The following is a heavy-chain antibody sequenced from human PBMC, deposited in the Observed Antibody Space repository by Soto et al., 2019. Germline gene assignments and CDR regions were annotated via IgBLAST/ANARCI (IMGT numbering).Heavy chain of an antibody. Sequence: QVQLVESGGGVVQPGRSQRLSCAASGFTFSNYAMHWVRQAPAKGLEWVAVISDDRNNKDYADSVKGRFTLSRDNSKNAVYMPMTSLGAEVSALCYCGRYAHSYGWYSFDYWGQGTLITVSS. D-gene: IGHD6-19*01. CDR3: GRYAHSYGWYSFDY. J-gene: IGHJ4*02. CDR1: GFTFSNYA. V-gene: IGHV3-30-3*01. CDR2: ISDDRNNK.